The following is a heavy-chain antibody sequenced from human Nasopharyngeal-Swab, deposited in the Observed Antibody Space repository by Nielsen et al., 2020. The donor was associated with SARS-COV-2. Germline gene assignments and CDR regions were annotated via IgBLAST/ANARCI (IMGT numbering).Heavy chain of an antibody. CDR1: GFSFSSSA. J-gene: IGHJ4*02. Sequence: GESLKISCAASGFSFSSSAMHWVRQAPGKGLEWVAVTSSDGNSKFYADSVKGRFTISRDSSKNTLYLQMNTLRPEDTAVYYCARDAVVAARHLNYFDYWGQGTLVSFSS. CDR3: ARDAVVAARHLNYFDY. D-gene: IGHD6-6*01. V-gene: IGHV3-30-3*01. CDR2: TSSDGNSK.